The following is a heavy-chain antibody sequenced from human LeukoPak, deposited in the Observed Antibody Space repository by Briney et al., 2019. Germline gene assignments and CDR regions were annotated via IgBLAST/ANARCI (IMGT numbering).Heavy chain of an antibody. CDR3: LRDPAADGGS. Sequence: PGGSLRLSCAASGFTFSNYWMHWVRHAPGRGPVWVSGINTDGTITLSADSVKGRFSTSRDNAKNTLFLQMDSLRGEDTAVYYCLRDPAADGGSWGQGTLVIVSP. D-gene: IGHD6-13*01. J-gene: IGHJ5*02. CDR1: GFTFSNYW. V-gene: IGHV3-74*01. CDR2: INTDGTIT.